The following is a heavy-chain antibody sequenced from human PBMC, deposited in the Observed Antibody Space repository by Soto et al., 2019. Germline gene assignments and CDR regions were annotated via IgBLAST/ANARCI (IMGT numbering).Heavy chain of an antibody. CDR1: GYTFTSYY. J-gene: IGHJ5*02. D-gene: IGHD6-13*01. CDR2: INPSGGST. CDR3: ARDSSSLIRGGWFDP. V-gene: IGHV1-46*03. Sequence: QVQLVQSGAEVKKPGASVKVSCKASGYTFTSYYMHWVRQAPGQGLEWMGIINPSGGSTSYAQKFKGRVTMTRDTSTSTVYMELSSLRSEDTAVYYCARDSSSLIRGGWFDPWGQGTLVTVSS.